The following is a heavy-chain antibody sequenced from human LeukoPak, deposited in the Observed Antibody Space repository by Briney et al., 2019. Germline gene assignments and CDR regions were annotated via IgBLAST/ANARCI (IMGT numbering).Heavy chain of an antibody. J-gene: IGHJ3*02. CDR1: GYTFTSYG. Sequence: GASVKVSCKASGYTFTSYGISWVRQAPGQGLEWMGWISAYNGNTNYAQKLQGRVTMSTDTSTSTGYMELRSLRPDDTAVYYCARGLQETLAWLKALSAFDIRGQGTMVTVSS. D-gene: IGHD5-24*01. CDR2: ISAYNGNT. V-gene: IGHV1-18*01. CDR3: ARGLQETLAWLKALSAFDI.